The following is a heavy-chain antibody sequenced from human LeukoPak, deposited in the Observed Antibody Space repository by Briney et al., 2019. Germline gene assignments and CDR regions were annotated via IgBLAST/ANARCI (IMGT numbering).Heavy chain of an antibody. D-gene: IGHD2-2*01. CDR3: ARDGSPAATATHFDY. CDR1: VYMFTGYY. CDR2: INPNSDAT. J-gene: IGHJ4*02. Sequence: ASVKVSCKTSVYMFTGYYMHWVRQAPGQGLEWMGWINPNSDATNYAQKFQGRVTMTRDTSISTAYVELSRLRSDDTAVYYCARDGSPAATATHFDYWGQGTLVTVSS. V-gene: IGHV1-2*02.